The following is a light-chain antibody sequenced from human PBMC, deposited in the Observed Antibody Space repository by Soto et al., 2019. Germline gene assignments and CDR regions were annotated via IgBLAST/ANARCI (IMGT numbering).Light chain of an antibody. CDR2: AAS. Sequence: AIRMTQSPSSFSASTGDRVTITCRASQGISSYLAWYQQKPGKAPKLLIYAASTLQSGVPSRFSGSGSGTDLTLTISCMQSEDFATYYCHQYYSYPPYTFGQGTTLEIK. V-gene: IGKV1-8*01. CDR1: QGISSY. J-gene: IGKJ2*01. CDR3: HQYYSYPPYT.